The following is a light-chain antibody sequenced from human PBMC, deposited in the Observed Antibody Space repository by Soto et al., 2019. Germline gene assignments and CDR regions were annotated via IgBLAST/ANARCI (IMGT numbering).Light chain of an antibody. J-gene: IGKJ5*01. V-gene: IGKV1-39*01. CDR3: QQSYSTPIT. CDR2: AAS. Sequence: DIQMTQSPSALSASVGDRVTITCQASQDISDVLNWYQEKPGKAPKLLIYAASSLQSGVPSRFSGSGSGTDFTLTISSLQPEDFATYYCQQSYSTPITFGQGTRLEIK. CDR1: QDISDV.